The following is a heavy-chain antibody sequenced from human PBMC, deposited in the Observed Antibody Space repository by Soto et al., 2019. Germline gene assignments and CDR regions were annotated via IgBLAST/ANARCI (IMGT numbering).Heavy chain of an antibody. CDR3: ARDTVATDAFDI. CDR1: GGSVSSGSYY. Sequence: QVQLQESGPGLVKPSETLSLTCTVSGGSVSSGSYYWSWIRQPPGKGLEWIGYSYYSGSTNYNPSLKSRVTISVDPSKNQFSLKLSSVTAADTAVYYCARDTVATDAFDIWGQGTMVTVSS. J-gene: IGHJ3*02. CDR2: SYYSGST. D-gene: IGHD6-19*01. V-gene: IGHV4-61*01.